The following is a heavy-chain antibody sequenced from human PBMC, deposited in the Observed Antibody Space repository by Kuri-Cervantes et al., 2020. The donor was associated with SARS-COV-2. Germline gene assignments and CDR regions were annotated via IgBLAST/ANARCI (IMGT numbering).Heavy chain of an antibody. CDR2: ISSSGGIYM. CDR3: ARGTNLYYGSGSYPAPYYYYGMDV. Sequence: GGSLRLSCAASGFTFSGYYMSWIRQAPGKGLEWVSYISSSGGIYMQYADSVKGRFTIYRDNAKKSLYLEMNSLRAEDTAVYYCARGTNLYYGSGSYPAPYYYYGMDVWGQGTTVTVSS. V-gene: IGHV3-11*01. CDR1: GFTFSGYY. D-gene: IGHD3-10*01. J-gene: IGHJ6*02.